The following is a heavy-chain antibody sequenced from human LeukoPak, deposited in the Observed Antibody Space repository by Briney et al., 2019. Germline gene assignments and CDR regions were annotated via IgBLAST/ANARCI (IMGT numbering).Heavy chain of an antibody. J-gene: IGHJ4*02. D-gene: IGHD3/OR15-3a*01. CDR1: GVSISSSNSY. CDR3: ARQTGSGLFILP. CDR2: IYYSGNT. Sequence: SETASLTCTVYGVSISSSNSYWGWIRQPPGKGLEWIGSIYYSGNTYYNASLKSQVSISIDTSKNRFSLKLTSVTAADTAVYYCARQTGSGLFILPGGQGTLVTVSS. V-gene: IGHV4-39*01.